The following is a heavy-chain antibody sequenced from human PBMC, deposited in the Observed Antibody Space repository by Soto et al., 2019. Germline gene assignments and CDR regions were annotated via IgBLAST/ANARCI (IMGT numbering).Heavy chain of an antibody. CDR3: ARGGILLWFGENPGLDQ. Sequence: SETLSLTCIVSGGSISNYYWSWIRQPPGKGLECIGYSYYSGSTNYNPSLKSRVTISIDTSKKQFSLKLNSVTAADTAVYYCARGGILLWFGENPGLDQWGQGTLVTVSS. CDR2: SYYSGST. V-gene: IGHV4-59*08. D-gene: IGHD3-10*01. CDR1: GGSISNYY. J-gene: IGHJ4*02.